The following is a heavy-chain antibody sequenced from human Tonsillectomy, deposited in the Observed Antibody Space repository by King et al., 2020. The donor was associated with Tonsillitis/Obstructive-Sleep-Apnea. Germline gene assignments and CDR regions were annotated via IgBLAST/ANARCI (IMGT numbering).Heavy chain of an antibody. Sequence: VQLQQAGPGLVKASQTLSLTGAISGDSVSNNRASCNWIRQSPSRGLEWLGRTYYRFKWYNDYAISVKSRITINPDTSKNQFSLQLNSVTPEDTAVYYCARDLPLWDLDYWGQGTLVTVSS. CDR1: GDSVSNNRAS. D-gene: IGHD3-16*01. CDR2: TYYRFKWYN. CDR3: ARDLPLWDLDY. V-gene: IGHV6-1*01. J-gene: IGHJ4*02.